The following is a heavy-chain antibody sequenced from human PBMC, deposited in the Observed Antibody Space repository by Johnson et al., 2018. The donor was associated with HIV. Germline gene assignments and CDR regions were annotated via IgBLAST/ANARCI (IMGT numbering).Heavy chain of an antibody. Sequence: QVQLVESGGGLIQPGGSLRLSCAASGFTISSYAMHWVRQAPGKGLEWVAVISYDGSNKYYADSVKGRFTISRDNSKNTLYLQMNSLRAEDTAVYYCARALSGVVEWWELPGHAFDIWGQGTMVTVSS. J-gene: IGHJ3*02. CDR1: GFTISSYA. D-gene: IGHD1-26*01. CDR3: ARALSGVVEWWELPGHAFDI. V-gene: IGHV3-30*04. CDR2: ISYDGSNK.